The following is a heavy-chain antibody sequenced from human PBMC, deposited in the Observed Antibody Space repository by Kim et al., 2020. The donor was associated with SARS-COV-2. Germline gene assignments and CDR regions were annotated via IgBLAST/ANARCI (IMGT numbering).Heavy chain of an antibody. D-gene: IGHD3-10*01. J-gene: IGHJ6*02. V-gene: IGHV5-10-1*01. Sequence: GASLQISCKGSGYSFTSYWISWVRQMPGKGLEWMGRIDPSDSYTNYSPSFQGHVTISADKSISTAYLQWSSLKASDTAMYYCASSADSYGSGSSYYGMDVWGQGTTVTVSS. CDR3: ASSADSYGSGSSYYGMDV. CDR2: IDPSDSYT. CDR1: GYSFTSYW.